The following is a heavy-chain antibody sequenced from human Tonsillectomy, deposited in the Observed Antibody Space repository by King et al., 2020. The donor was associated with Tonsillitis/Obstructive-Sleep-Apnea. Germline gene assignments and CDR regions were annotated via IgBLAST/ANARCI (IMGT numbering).Heavy chain of an antibody. CDR1: GFTFSDHY. D-gene: IGHD3-3*01. CDR2: IRNKANDYTT. Sequence: VQLVESGGGLVQPGGSLRLSCAASGFTFSDHYMDWVRQAPGKGLEWVGRIRNKANDYTTEYAASVKGRFTVSRDNSKYSLYLQMNSLKTEDTAVYYCATDSGLSRWSYYFGMDAWGPGTTVTVSS. J-gene: IGHJ6*02. CDR3: ATDSGLSRWSYYFGMDA. V-gene: IGHV3-72*01.